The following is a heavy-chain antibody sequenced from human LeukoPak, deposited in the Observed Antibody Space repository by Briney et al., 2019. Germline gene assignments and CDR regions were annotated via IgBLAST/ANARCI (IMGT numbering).Heavy chain of an antibody. V-gene: IGHV3-30-3*01. CDR1: GFTFSSYA. Sequence: PGRSLRLSCAAPGFTFSSYAMHWVRQAPGKGLEWVAVISYDGSNKYYADSVKGRFTISRDNSKNTLYLQMNSLRAEDTAVYYCAKGGNWWLGYPFDIWGQGTMVTVSS. D-gene: IGHD2-8*02. CDR3: AKGGNWWLGYPFDI. CDR2: ISYDGSNK. J-gene: IGHJ3*02.